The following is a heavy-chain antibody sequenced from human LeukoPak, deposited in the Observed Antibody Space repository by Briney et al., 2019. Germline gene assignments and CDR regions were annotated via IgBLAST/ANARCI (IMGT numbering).Heavy chain of an antibody. Sequence: PSETLSLTCAVCGGSFSGYYWSWIRQPPGKGLEWIGEINHSGSTNYNPSLKSRVTISVDTSKNQFSLKLSSVTAADTAVYYCARAAVGSSGWPFDYWGQGTLVTVSS. CDR3: ARAAVGSSGWPFDY. CDR1: GGSFSGYY. V-gene: IGHV4-34*01. CDR2: INHSGST. J-gene: IGHJ4*02. D-gene: IGHD6-19*01.